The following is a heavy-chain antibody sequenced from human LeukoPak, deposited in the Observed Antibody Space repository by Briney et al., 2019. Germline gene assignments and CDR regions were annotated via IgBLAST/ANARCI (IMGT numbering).Heavy chain of an antibody. J-gene: IGHJ4*02. V-gene: IGHV3-30-3*01. CDR3: AREPYSSGWYFSYYFDY. D-gene: IGHD6-19*01. CDR1: GFTFSNYA. Sequence: GGSLRLSCAASGFTFSNYAMHWVRPAPGKGLEWVAVISYDGSNKYYADSVKGRFTISRDNSKNTLYLQMNSLRAEDTAVYYCAREPYSSGWYFSYYFDYWGQGTLVTVSS. CDR2: ISYDGSNK.